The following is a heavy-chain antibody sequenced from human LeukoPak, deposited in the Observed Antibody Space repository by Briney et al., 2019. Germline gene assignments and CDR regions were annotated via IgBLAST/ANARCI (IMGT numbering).Heavy chain of an antibody. CDR1: GGTFSSYA. CDR3: ARDYGAMYYFDY. J-gene: IGHJ4*02. D-gene: IGHD4-17*01. CDR2: IIPIFGTA. V-gene: IGHV1-69*06. Sequence: SVKVSCKASGGTFSSYAISWVRQAPGQGLEWMGGIIPIFGTANYAQKFQGRVTITADKSTSTAYMELSSLRSEDTAVYYCARDYGAMYYFDYWGQGTLVTVSS.